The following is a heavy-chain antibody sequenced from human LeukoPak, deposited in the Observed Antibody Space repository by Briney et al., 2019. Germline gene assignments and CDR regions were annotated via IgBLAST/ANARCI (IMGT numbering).Heavy chain of an antibody. CDR3: ARLGDFWRGPI. CDR1: GFTFSSYR. D-gene: IGHD3-3*01. J-gene: IGHJ3*02. V-gene: IGHV3-7*01. Sequence: GGSLRLSCAASGFTFSSYRMSWVRQAPGKGLEWVANIKQDGSEKYYVDSVKGRFTISRDNAKNSLYLQMNSLRAEDTAVYYCARLGDFWRGPIWGQGTMVTVSS. CDR2: IKQDGSEK.